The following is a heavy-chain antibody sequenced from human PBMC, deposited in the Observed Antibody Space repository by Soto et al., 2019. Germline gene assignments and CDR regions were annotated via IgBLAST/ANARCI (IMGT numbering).Heavy chain of an antibody. V-gene: IGHV3-9*01. D-gene: IGHD6-6*01. Sequence: EVQLVESGGGLVQPGRSLRLSCAASGFSFDGYAMNWVRQPPGKGLEWVSGISWNSGNIDYAVSVKGRFTISRDNAKNFLYLQMNSLRAEDTALYYCVKASTYSSSQGWFDPWGQGTMVTVSS. CDR3: VKASTYSSSQGWFDP. J-gene: IGHJ5*02. CDR2: ISWNSGNI. CDR1: GFSFDGYA.